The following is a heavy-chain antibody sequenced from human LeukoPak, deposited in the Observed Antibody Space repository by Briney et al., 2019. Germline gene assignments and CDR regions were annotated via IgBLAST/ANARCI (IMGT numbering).Heavy chain of an antibody. CDR3: ARVPSGGFLEWSH. V-gene: IGHV3-21*01. D-gene: IGHD3-3*01. CDR2: ISSSSSYI. Sequence: GGSLRLSCAASGFTFSSYSMNWVRQAPGKGLEWVSSISSSSSYIYYADSVKGRFTISRDNAKNSLYLQMNSLRAEDTAVYYCARVPSGGFLEWSHWGQGTLVTVSS. J-gene: IGHJ4*02. CDR1: GFTFSSYS.